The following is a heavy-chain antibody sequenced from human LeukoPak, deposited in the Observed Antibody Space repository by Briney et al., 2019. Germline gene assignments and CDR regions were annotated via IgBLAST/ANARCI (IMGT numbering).Heavy chain of an antibody. CDR2: ISSSSDTI. Sequence: QPGGSLRLSCAASGFTFSSNSMTWVRQAPGKGLEWVSYISSSSDTIYYLDSVKGRFTISRDNAKNSLYLQMNSLRAEDTAVYYCARAPPITYGYFDPWGQGTLVTVSS. J-gene: IGHJ5*02. V-gene: IGHV3-48*01. CDR3: ARAPPITYGYFDP. D-gene: IGHD5-18*01. CDR1: GFTFSSNS.